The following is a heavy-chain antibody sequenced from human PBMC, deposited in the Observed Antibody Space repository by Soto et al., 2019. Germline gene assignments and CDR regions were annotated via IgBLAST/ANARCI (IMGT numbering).Heavy chain of an antibody. D-gene: IGHD6-19*01. CDR3: ARGHGSGWTLNNWFDP. Sequence: SESLSLTCAVYGGSFSGYYWSWIRQPPGKGLEWIGEINHSGSTNYNPSLKSRVTISVDTSKNQFSLKLSSVTAADTAVYYCARGHGSGWTLNNWFDPWGQGTLVTSPQ. J-gene: IGHJ5*02. CDR1: GGSFSGYY. V-gene: IGHV4-34*01. CDR2: INHSGST.